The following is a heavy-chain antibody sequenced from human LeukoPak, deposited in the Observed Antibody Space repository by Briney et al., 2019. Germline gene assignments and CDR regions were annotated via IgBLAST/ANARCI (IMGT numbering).Heavy chain of an antibody. D-gene: IGHD3-16*01. CDR3: ARDGGQAPRLESTF. Sequence: ASVKVSCKASGYTFTSYGISWVRQAPGQGLEWMGWISAYNCNTNYAQKLQGRVTMTTDTSTSKAYMELRSLRSDDTAVYYCARDGGQAPRLESTFWGQGTLVTVSS. CDR2: ISAYNCNT. V-gene: IGHV1-18*01. CDR1: GYTFTSYG. J-gene: IGHJ4*02.